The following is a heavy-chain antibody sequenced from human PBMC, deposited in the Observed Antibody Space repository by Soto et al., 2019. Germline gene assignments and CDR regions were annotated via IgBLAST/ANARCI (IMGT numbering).Heavy chain of an antibody. V-gene: IGHV3-30*03. D-gene: IGHD1-26*01. CDR1: GFTFSSCA. J-gene: IGHJ4*02. Sequence: PGGSLRLSCAASGFTFSSCAMGWVRQAPGKGLEWVAVISYDGSNKYYADSVKGRFTISRDNAKNSLYLQMNSLRAEDTAVYYCSRDLRDWDSGSYSYDFWGQGTLVTVS. CDR3: SRDLRDWDSGSYSYDF. CDR2: ISYDGSNK.